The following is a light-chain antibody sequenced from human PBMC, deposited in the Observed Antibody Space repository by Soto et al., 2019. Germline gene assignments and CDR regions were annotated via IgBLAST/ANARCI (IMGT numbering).Light chain of an antibody. Sequence: DIQMTQSPSTLSASVGDRVTITCRASQSISSWLAWYQQKPGKAPKLLIYDASSLESGVPSRFSGSGSGTDFTFTISSLQPEDIATYYCQQYDNLPVFGQGTRLEI. J-gene: IGKJ5*01. CDR3: QQYDNLPV. V-gene: IGKV1-5*01. CDR1: QSISSW. CDR2: DAS.